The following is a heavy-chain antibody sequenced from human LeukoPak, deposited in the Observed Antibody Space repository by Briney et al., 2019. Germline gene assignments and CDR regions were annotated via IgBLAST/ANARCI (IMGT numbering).Heavy chain of an antibody. Sequence: SETLSLTCTVSGGSISSYYWSWIRQPPGKGLEWTGYIYYSGSTNYNPSLKSRVTISVDTSKNQFSLKLSAVTAADTAVYYCARSAMVTWEGGYFQHWGQGTLVTVSS. D-gene: IGHD5-18*01. CDR1: GGSISSYY. J-gene: IGHJ1*01. CDR2: IYYSGST. V-gene: IGHV4-59*01. CDR3: ARSAMVTWEGGYFQH.